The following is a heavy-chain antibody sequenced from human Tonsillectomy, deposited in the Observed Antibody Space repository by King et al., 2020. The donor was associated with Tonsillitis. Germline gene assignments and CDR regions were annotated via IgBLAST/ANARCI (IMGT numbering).Heavy chain of an antibody. Sequence: QLQESGPGLVKPSETLSLTCTVSGGSISSSSYYWGWIRQPPGKGLEWIGSIYYSGSTYYNPSLKSRVTISVDTSKNQFSLKLSSVTAADTAGYYCARLGYYYGSGSYYPREEYYFDYWGQGTLVTVSS. J-gene: IGHJ4*02. V-gene: IGHV4-39*01. CDR1: GGSISSSSYY. CDR2: IYYSGST. CDR3: ARLGYYYGSGSYYPREEYYFDY. D-gene: IGHD3-10*01.